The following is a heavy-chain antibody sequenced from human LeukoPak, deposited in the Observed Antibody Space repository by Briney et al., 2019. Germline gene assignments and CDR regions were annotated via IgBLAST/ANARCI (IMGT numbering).Heavy chain of an antibody. CDR1: GFTFSSYW. D-gene: IGHD6-19*01. CDR2: IKQDGSEK. J-gene: IGHJ6*02. V-gene: IGHV3-7*05. CDR3: ARDWYSIGWCGGLYYYYGMDV. Sequence: GGSLRLSCAASGFTFSSYWMSWVRQAPGKGLEWVANIKQDGSEKYYVDSVKGRFTISRDNAKNSLYLQMNSLRAEDTAVYYCARDWYSIGWCGGLYYYYGMDVWGQGTTVTVSS.